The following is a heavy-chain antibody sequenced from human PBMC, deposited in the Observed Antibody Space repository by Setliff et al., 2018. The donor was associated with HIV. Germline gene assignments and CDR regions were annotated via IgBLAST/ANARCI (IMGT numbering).Heavy chain of an antibody. D-gene: IGHD3-16*01. J-gene: IGHJ6*02. CDR1: GFTFSDYD. CDR2: IGTCGDT. Sequence: PGGSLRLSCEASGFTFSDYDFHWVRQAAGKGLEWVSAIGTCGDTYYVDSVKGRFTISRENARNSLYLQMNSLRVGDTAVYYCAREIRTVYTGGHYFYGIDVWGQGTAVTVSS. V-gene: IGHV3-13*01. CDR3: AREIRTVYTGGHYFYGIDV.